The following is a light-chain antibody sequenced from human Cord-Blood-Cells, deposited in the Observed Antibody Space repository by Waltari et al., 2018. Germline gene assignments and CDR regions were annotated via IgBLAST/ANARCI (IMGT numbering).Light chain of an antibody. CDR3: QKYNSAPLT. V-gene: IGKV1-27*01. Sequence: DIQMTQSPSSLSESVGDRVTITYRARQGISNYLAWYQQKPRKVPKLMIYASYTLQSGVPSRFSGSGSGTDFTLTISSLQPEDVATYYCQKYNSAPLTFGPGTKVDIK. CDR1: QGISNY. J-gene: IGKJ3*01. CDR2: ASY.